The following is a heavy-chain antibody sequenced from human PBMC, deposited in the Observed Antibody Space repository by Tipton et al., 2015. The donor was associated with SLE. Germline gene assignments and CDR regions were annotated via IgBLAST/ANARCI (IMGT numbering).Heavy chain of an antibody. Sequence: TLSLTCEVSGYSISSAYYWGWIRPPPGKGLEWIGNVYHNGDTHYNPSLKSRVTVSVDSSRNQFSLRLTSVTVADTAVYYCATTVTTTASYGAFDIWGQGTSVTVSS. D-gene: IGHD4-17*01. V-gene: IGHV4-38-2*01. CDR1: GYSISSAYY. J-gene: IGHJ3*02. CDR3: ATTVTTTASYGAFDI. CDR2: VYHNGDT.